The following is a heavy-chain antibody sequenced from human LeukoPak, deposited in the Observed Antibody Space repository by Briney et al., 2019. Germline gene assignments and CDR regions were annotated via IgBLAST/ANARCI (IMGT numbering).Heavy chain of an antibody. CDR1: TYTFNSYW. D-gene: IGHD6-19*01. CDR3: ARLRIAVAYVAAFDI. J-gene: IGHJ3*02. V-gene: IGHV5-51*01. CDR2: IFPRDSDT. Sequence: GESLEISCQGSTYTFNSYWIGWVRQRPGKGLEWMGIIFPRDSDTRVSPSFQGQVTISADKSFNTAYLQWSSLKASDTAMYYCARLRIAVAYVAAFDIWGQGTVVTVSS.